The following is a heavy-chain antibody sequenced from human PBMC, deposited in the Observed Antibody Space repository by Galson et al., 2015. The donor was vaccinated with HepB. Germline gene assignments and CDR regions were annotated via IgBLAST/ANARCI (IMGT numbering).Heavy chain of an antibody. V-gene: IGHV1-69*13. CDR1: GGAFSSDS. Sequence: SVKVSCKASGGAFSSDSFIWVRQAPGQGLEWMGGIIPIFGTTNYAQKFQDRVTITADESTRTVYMELRSLRYEDTAVYYCAYFGSGSAEDLQCSGSAEDLQCWGQGTLVIVSS. J-gene: IGHJ1*01. D-gene: IGHD3-10*01. CDR2: IIPIFGTT. CDR3: AYFGSGSAEDLQCSGSAEDLQC.